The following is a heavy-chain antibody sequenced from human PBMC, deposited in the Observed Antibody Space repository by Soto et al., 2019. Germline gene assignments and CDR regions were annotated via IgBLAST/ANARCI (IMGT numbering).Heavy chain of an antibody. CDR3: ARGGYIWGSYRYTFDY. J-gene: IGHJ4*02. D-gene: IGHD3-16*02. Sequence: SETLSLTCSVSGGSISSYYWSWIRQPPGKGLEWIGYIYYSGSTNYNPSLKSRVTISVDTSKNQFSLKLSSVTAADTAVYYCARGGYIWGSYRYTFDYWGQGTLVTVSS. CDR2: IYYSGST. CDR1: GGSISSYY. V-gene: IGHV4-59*01.